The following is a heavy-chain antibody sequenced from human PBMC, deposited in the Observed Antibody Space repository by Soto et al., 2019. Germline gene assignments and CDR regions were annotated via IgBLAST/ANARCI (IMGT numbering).Heavy chain of an antibody. CDR3: ERDLRGSGSYYKPTGTPYYYGMDV. D-gene: IGHD3-10*01. J-gene: IGHJ6*02. V-gene: IGHV3-11*01. Sequence: QVQLVESGGGLVKPGGSLRLSCAASGFTFSDYDMSWIRQAPGKGLEWVSFISSSGSTIYYADSVKGRFTISRDNAKNSLYLQMNSLRAEDTAVYYCERDLRGSGSYYKPTGTPYYYGMDVWGQGTTVTVSS. CDR1: GFTFSDYD. CDR2: ISSSGSTI.